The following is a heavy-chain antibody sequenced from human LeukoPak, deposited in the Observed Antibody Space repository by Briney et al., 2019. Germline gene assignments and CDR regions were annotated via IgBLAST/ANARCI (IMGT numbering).Heavy chain of an antibody. CDR2: MSGDGSST. D-gene: IGHD1-7*01. J-gene: IGHJ4*02. V-gene: IGHV3-74*01. CDR1: GFTFSSYW. Sequence: GGTLRLSCAASGFTFSSYWMHWVRQAPGKGLVWGSYMSGDGSSTTYADSVKGRFTITRDNAKNTLDLQMNSLRAEDTAVYYCARGGWGTAIDYWAQGTLVTVSS. CDR3: ARGGWGTAIDY.